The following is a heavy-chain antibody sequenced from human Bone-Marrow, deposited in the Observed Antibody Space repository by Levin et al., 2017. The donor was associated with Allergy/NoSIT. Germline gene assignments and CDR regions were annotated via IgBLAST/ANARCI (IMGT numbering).Heavy chain of an antibody. J-gene: IGHJ4*02. CDR2: INNNNGKT. V-gene: IGHV1-18*01. CDR1: GYTFTNYG. Sequence: ASVKVSCKASGYTFTNYGISWVRQAPGQGLEWMGWINNNNGKTHYAQKFQGRVTMTTDTSTNTAYMELRSLRSDDTAVYYCARGFDCWGQGAPVTVSS. CDR3: ARGFDC.